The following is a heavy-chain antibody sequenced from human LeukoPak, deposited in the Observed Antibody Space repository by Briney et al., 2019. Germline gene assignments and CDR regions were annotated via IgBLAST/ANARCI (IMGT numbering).Heavy chain of an antibody. V-gene: IGHV3-23*01. CDR1: GFTFSSYA. D-gene: IGHD6-13*01. J-gene: IGHJ6*02. CDR2: ISGSGGST. CDR3: ATAAGTRTLYYYYGMDV. Sequence: GRSLRLSCAASGFTFSSYAMSWVRQAPGKGLEWVSAISGSGGSTYYADSVKGRFTISRDNSKNTLYLQMNSLRAEDTAVYYCATAAGTRTLYYYYGMDVWGQGTTVTVSS.